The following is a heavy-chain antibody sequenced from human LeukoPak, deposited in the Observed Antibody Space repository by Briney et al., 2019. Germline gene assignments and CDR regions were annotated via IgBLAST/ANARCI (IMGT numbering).Heavy chain of an antibody. Sequence: SETLSLTCTVSGGSISSYYWSWIRQPPGEGLEWIGYIFYSGSTNYNPSLKSRVTISVDTSKNHFSLKLSSVTAADTAVYYCARVVTAIRGGYFDYWGQGTLVTVSS. V-gene: IGHV4-59*01. D-gene: IGHD2-21*02. J-gene: IGHJ4*02. CDR1: GGSISSYY. CDR2: IFYSGST. CDR3: ARVVTAIRGGYFDY.